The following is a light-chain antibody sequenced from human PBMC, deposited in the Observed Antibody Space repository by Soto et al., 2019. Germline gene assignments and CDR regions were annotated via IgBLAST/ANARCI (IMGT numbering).Light chain of an antibody. CDR2: GNN. CDR3: QSYDSRLSGYV. Sequence: QSVLTQPPSVSGAPGQRVTISCTGSRSNIGAGYDVHWYQQLPGTAPKLLIYGNNNRPSGVPDRFSGSKSGTSASLAITGLQAEDETDYFCQSYDSRLSGYVFGGGTQLTVL. CDR1: RSNIGAGYD. V-gene: IGLV1-40*01. J-gene: IGLJ7*01.